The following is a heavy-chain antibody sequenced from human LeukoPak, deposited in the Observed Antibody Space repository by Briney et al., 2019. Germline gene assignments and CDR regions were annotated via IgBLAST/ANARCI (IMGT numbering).Heavy chain of an antibody. D-gene: IGHD4/OR15-4a*01. V-gene: IGHV1-8*01. CDR1: GNTFTSYD. Sequence: GASVKVSFKASGNTFTSYDINWVRQATEQGVEWMGWMNPTSGNVGYAQNFQGRLTMTRNTPMSTAYMELSSLTSEDTAVYFCARVRSDYPGRGFPRNVMDVWGQGTTVTVSS. J-gene: IGHJ6*02. CDR2: MNPTSGNV. CDR3: ARVRSDYPGRGFPRNVMDV.